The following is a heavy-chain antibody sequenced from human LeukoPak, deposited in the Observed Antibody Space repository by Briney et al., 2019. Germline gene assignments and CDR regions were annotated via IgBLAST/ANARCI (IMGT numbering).Heavy chain of an antibody. CDR2: ISYDGSSK. V-gene: IGHV3-30*18. J-gene: IGHJ3*02. D-gene: IGHD1-26*01. CDR1: GFTFSYYG. Sequence: GGSLRLSCAASGFTFSYYGMHWVRQAPGKGLEWVAVISYDGSSKYYADSVKGRFTISRGNSKNTLYLQMNSLRAEDTAVYYCAKDLTHSGSPGPYDAFDIWGQGTMVTVSS. CDR3: AKDLTHSGSPGPYDAFDI.